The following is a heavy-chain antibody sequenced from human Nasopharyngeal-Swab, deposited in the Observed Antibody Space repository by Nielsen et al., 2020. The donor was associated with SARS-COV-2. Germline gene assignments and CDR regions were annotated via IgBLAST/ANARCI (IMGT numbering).Heavy chain of an antibody. CDR2: TEIGGTT. CDR1: GRTVRSTY. V-gene: IGHV3-53*01. CDR3: ARDLGGGYCTTTNCPGS. D-gene: IGHD2-2*01. J-gene: IGHJ1*01. Sequence: GGSLRLSCAVSGRTVRSTYMSWVSQAPGKGLEWVSVTEIGGTTHYADSVKGRFSISRDSSTNTLYLQMNNVRAEDTAVYYCARDLGGGYCTTTNCPGSWGQGTLVTVSS.